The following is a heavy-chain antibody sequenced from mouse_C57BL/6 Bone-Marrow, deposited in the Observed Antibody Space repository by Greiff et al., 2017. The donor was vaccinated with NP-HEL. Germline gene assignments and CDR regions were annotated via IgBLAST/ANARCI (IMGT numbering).Heavy chain of an antibody. CDR3: ARSRFYGSSFFWYFDV. CDR1: GYTFTNYW. D-gene: IGHD1-1*01. Sequence: VHLVESGAELVRPGTSVKMSCKASGYTFTNYWIGWAKQRPGHGLEWIGDIYPGGGYTNYNEKFKGKATLTADKSSSTAYMQFSSLTSEDSAIYYCARSRFYGSSFFWYFDVWGTGTTVTVSS. CDR2: IYPGGGYT. J-gene: IGHJ1*03. V-gene: IGHV1-63*01.